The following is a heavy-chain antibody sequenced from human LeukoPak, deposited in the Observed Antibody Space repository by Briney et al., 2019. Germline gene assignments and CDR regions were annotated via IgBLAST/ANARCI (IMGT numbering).Heavy chain of an antibody. D-gene: IGHD6-6*01. CDR3: AKNRWAARIIIDAFDI. V-gene: IGHV3-23*01. CDR1: GFTFSSYA. CDR2: ISGNGGST. Sequence: GGSLRLSCAASGFTFSSYAMSWVRQAPGKGLEWVSSISGNGGSTYYAVSVQGRFTISRDNSKNTLYLQMNSLKVEDTAVYYCAKNRWAARIIIDAFDIWGQGTMVTV. J-gene: IGHJ3*02.